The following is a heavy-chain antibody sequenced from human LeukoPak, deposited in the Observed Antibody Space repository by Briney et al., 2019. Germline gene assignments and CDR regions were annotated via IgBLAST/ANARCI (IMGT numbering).Heavy chain of an antibody. V-gene: IGHV3-23*01. CDR3: AIGVSAWLFDC. CDR2: ISGSGTNT. D-gene: IGHD6-19*01. Sequence: GGSLRLSCGVSGFTFSNYAMSWVRQAPGKGLEWVSGISGSGTNTYHADSVKGRFTISRDNSKNTLYLQMNSLRAEDTAVYYCAIGVSAWLFDCWGQGTLVTVSS. CDR1: GFTFSNYA. J-gene: IGHJ4*02.